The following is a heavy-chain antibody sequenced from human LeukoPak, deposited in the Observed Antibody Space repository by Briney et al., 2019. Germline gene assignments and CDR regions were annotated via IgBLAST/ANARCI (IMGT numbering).Heavy chain of an antibody. D-gene: IGHD6-19*01. Sequence: SSETLSLTCTVSGGSISSYYWSWIRQPPGKGLEWIGYIYYSGSTNYNPSLKSRDAISVDTSKNQFSLKLSSVTAADTAVYYCARASYSSGPPGYWGQGTLVTVSS. CDR3: ARASYSSGPPGY. CDR2: IYYSGST. CDR1: GGSISSYY. J-gene: IGHJ4*02. V-gene: IGHV4-59*01.